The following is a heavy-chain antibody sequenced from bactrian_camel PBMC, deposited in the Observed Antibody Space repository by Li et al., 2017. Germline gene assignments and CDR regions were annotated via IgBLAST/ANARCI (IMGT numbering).Heavy chain of an antibody. V-gene: IGHV3S1*01. CDR2: IINRGGTT. CDR1: GFTLSSYR. J-gene: IGHJ4*01. Sequence: HVQLVESGGGLVQPGGSLRHSCAASGFTLSSYRTYWVRQAPGKGLEWVSIINRGGTTYYTDSVKGRFTISRDNAKNTVYLQMNSLKPGDTAVYYCVRDLLTDWGQGTQVTVS. D-gene: IGHD8*01. CDR3: VRDLLTD.